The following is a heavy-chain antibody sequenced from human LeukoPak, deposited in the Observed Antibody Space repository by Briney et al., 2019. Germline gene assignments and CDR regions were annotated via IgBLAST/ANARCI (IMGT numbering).Heavy chain of an antibody. CDR1: GYTFTGYY. CDR3: ARASVDGDDAFDI. D-gene: IGHD6-19*01. CDR2: INPNSGGT. Sequence: GASVKVSCKASGYTFTGYYMHWVRRAPGQGLEWMGWINPNSGGTNYAQKFQGRVTMTRDTSISTAYMELSRLRSDDTAVYYCARASVDGDDAFDIWGQGTMVTVSS. V-gene: IGHV1-2*02. J-gene: IGHJ3*02.